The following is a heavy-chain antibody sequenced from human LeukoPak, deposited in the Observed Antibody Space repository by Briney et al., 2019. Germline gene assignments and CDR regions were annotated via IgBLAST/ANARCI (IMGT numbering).Heavy chain of an antibody. Sequence: GASVKVSCKASGYTFTVYYMHWVRQAPGQGLEWMGWINPNSGGTNYAQKFQGRVTMTRDTSISTAYMELSRLRSDDTAVYYCATTYYYDSSGFQNVYWGQGTLVTVSS. CDR3: ATTYYYDSSGFQNVY. CDR2: INPNSGGT. J-gene: IGHJ4*02. V-gene: IGHV1-2*02. D-gene: IGHD3-22*01. CDR1: GYTFTVYY.